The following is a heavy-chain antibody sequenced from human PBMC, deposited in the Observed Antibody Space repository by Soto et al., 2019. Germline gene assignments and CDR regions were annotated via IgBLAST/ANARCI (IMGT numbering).Heavy chain of an antibody. V-gene: IGHV1-69*02. Sequence: QVQLVQSGAEVKRPGSSVKVSCKASGDTFNFYSINWVRQAPGVGLEWMGRVNPIVSMSNYAQKFQGRVPKTADKSTSTAYMELSSLKSEHTAIYYCASSYGSGYRAFDYWGQGALVTVSS. CDR3: ASSYGSGYRAFDY. CDR2: VNPIVSMS. J-gene: IGHJ4*02. D-gene: IGHD3-10*01. CDR1: GDTFNFYS.